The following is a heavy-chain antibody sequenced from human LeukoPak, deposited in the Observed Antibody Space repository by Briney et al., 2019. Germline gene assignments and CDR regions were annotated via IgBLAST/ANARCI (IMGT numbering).Heavy chain of an antibody. V-gene: IGHV4-59*01. CDR2: IYYSGST. CDR3: ARGQYYDSSVYYTDY. D-gene: IGHD3-22*01. J-gene: IGHJ4*02. CDR1: GGSISSYY. Sequence: PSETLSLTCTVSGGSISSYYWSWIRQPPGKGLEWIGYIYYSGSTNYNPSLKSRVTISVDTSKNQFSLKLSSVTAADTAVYYCARGQYYDSSVYYTDYWGQKTLVPVSS.